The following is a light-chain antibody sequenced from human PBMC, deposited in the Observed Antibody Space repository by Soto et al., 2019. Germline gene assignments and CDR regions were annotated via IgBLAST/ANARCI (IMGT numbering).Light chain of an antibody. V-gene: IGLV2-14*03. J-gene: IGLJ1*01. CDR1: SSDVGGYNY. CDR2: DVS. CDR3: SSYTSSSLYV. Sequence: QSVLTQPASVSGSPGQSITISCTETSSDVGGYNYVSWYQQHPGKAPKLMIYDVSNRPSGVSNRFSGSKSGNTASLPISGLQAEDEAAYYCSSYTSSSLYVFGTGTKLTVL.